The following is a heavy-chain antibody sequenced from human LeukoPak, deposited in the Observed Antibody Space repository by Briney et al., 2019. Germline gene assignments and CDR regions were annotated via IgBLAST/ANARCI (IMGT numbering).Heavy chain of an antibody. CDR2: ISYDGSNK. CDR3: AKDRMSGESGPDY. J-gene: IGHJ4*02. CDR1: GFTFSSYG. V-gene: IGHV3-30*18. Sequence: GRSLRLSCAASGFTFSSYGMHWVRQAPGKGLEWVAVISYDGSNKYYADSVKGRFTISRDNSKNTLYLQMNSLRAEGTAVYYCAKDRMSGESGPDYWGQGTLVTVSS. D-gene: IGHD1-26*01.